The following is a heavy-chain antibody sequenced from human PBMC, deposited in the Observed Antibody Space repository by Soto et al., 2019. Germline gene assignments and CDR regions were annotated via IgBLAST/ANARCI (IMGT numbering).Heavy chain of an antibody. CDR2: ISAYNGNT. J-gene: IGHJ5*02. D-gene: IGHD5-18*01. Sequence: ASVKVSCKASGYTFTSYGISWVRQAPGQGLEWMGFISAYNGNTNYAQKLQGRVTMTTDTSTSTAYMELRSLRSDDTAVYYCARGSSDTAMGMNWFDXWGQGTLVTVSX. V-gene: IGHV1-18*04. CDR1: GYTFTSYG. CDR3: ARGSSDTAMGMNWFDX.